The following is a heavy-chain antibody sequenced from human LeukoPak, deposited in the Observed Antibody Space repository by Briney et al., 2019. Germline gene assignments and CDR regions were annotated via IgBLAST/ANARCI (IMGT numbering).Heavy chain of an antibody. CDR1: GFTFSTYS. V-gene: IGHV3-7*01. D-gene: IGHD4-23*01. CDR3: ARKLGTPGP. CDR2: IKQDISEK. Sequence: PGGSLRLSCAASGFTFSTYSMGWVRQAPGKGLEWVASIKQDISEKYYVDSVKGRFTISRGNAKNSLYLQMNSLRAEDTAVYYCARKLGTPGPWGQGTLVTVSS. J-gene: IGHJ5*02.